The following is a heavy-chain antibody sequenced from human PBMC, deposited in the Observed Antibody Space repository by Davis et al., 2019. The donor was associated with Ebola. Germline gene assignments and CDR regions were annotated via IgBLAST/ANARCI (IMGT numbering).Heavy chain of an antibody. Sequence: MPSETLSLTCAVYGGSFSGYYWSWIRQPPGKGLEWIGEINHSGGTNYNPSLKSRVTISVDTSKNQFSLKLSSVTAADTAVYYCARVRSYTWFDPWGQGTLVTVSS. J-gene: IGHJ5*02. CDR1: GGSFSGYY. CDR2: INHSGGT. D-gene: IGHD1-26*01. CDR3: ARVRSYTWFDP. V-gene: IGHV4-34*01.